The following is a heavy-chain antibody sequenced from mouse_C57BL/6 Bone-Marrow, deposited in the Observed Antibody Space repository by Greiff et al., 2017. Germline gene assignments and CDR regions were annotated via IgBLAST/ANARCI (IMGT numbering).Heavy chain of an antibody. CDR3: ARSSTTVVPRNAMDY. Sequence: QVQLKQPGAELVMPGASVKLSCKASGYTFTSYWMHWVKQRPGQGLEWIGEIDPSDSYTNYNQKFKGKSTLTVDKSSSTAYMQLSSLTSEDSAVYYCARSSTTVVPRNAMDYWGQGTSVTVSS. D-gene: IGHD1-1*01. J-gene: IGHJ4*01. CDR2: IDPSDSYT. V-gene: IGHV1-69*01. CDR1: GYTFTSYW.